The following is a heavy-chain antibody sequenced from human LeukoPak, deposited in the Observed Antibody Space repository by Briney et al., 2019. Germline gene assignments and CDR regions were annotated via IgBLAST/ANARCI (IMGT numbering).Heavy chain of an antibody. J-gene: IGHJ6*03. Sequence: ASVKVSCKASGGTFSSYAISWVRQAPGQGLEWMGGIIPIFGTANYAQKFQGRVTITADESTSTAYMELSSLRSEDTAVYYCARTPSGRRPEGRYYYYYYYMDVWGKGTTVTVSS. D-gene: IGHD1-26*01. CDR1: GGTFSSYA. CDR3: ARTPSGRRPEGRYYYYYYYMDV. CDR2: IIPIFGTA. V-gene: IGHV1-69*13.